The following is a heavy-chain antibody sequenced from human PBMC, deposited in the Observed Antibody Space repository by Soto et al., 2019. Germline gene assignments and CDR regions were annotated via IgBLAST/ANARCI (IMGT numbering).Heavy chain of an antibody. CDR1: GGTFSSYA. D-gene: IGHD3-3*01. Sequence: SVKVSCKASGGTFSSYAISWVRQAPGQGLEWMGGIIPIFGTANYAQKFQGRVTITADESTSTAYMELSSLRSEDTAVYYCARSVDTIFGVVLMGYYYYGMDVWGQGTTVTVSS. CDR2: IIPIFGTA. CDR3: ARSVDTIFGVVLMGYYYYGMDV. J-gene: IGHJ6*02. V-gene: IGHV1-69*13.